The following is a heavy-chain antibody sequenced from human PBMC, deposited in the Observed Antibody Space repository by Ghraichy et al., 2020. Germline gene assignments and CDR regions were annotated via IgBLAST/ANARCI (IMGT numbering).Heavy chain of an antibody. CDR3: ARDQVEGTKDSGYVSLDY. CDR2: ISSSSSYI. Sequence: GGSLRLSCAASGFTFSSYSMNWVRQAPGKGLEWVSSISSSSSYIYYADSVKGRFTISRDNAKNSLYLQMNSLRAEDTAVYYCARDQVEGTKDSGYVSLDYWGQGTLVTVSS. J-gene: IGHJ4*02. V-gene: IGHV3-21*01. CDR1: GFTFSSYS. D-gene: IGHD5-12*01.